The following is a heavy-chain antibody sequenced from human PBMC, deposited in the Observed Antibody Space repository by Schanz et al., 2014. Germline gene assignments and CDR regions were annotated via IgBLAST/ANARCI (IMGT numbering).Heavy chain of an antibody. CDR3: ARGGPAYYFDD. Sequence: EVQLAESGGGLVQPGGSLRLSCGSSGFTFSPYWMHWVRQAPGKGLEWVSAISGSGGSTYYADSVKGRFTISRDNSKNTVYIQMNSLRAEDTAVYYCARGGPAYYFDDWGQGTLVTVSS. V-gene: IGHV3-23*04. CDR2: ISGSGGST. J-gene: IGHJ4*02. CDR1: GFTFSPYW.